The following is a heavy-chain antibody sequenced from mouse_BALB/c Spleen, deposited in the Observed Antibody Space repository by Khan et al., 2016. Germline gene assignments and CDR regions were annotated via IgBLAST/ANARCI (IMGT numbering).Heavy chain of an antibody. V-gene: IGHV10-3*03. D-gene: IGHD3-1*01. CDR3: GRGSTARATAYSLDY. CDR1: GFTFNNYA. CDR2: IRSKSNNYAT. Sequence: EVQLVESGGGLVQPKGSLKLSCAASGFTFNNYAMHWVCQAPGKGLEWVARIRSKSNNYATYYADSVKDRLTISRDDSQSMLYLQMNNLKTEELAMYYCGRGSTARATAYSLDYWGQGTTVTVSS. J-gene: IGHJ4*01.